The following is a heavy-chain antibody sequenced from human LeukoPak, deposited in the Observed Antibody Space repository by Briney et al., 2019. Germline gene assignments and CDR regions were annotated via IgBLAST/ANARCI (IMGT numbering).Heavy chain of an antibody. J-gene: IGHJ4*02. D-gene: IGHD3-16*01. V-gene: IGHV4-39*07. Sequence: SETLSLTCTVSGGSISSSSYYWGWIRQPPGKGLEWVGSIYYSGSTYYNPSLKSRVTISVDTSKNQFSLKLTSVTAADTAMYYCARDGGPNFDYWGQGTLVTVSS. CDR2: IYYSGST. CDR1: GGSISSSSYY. CDR3: ARDGGPNFDY.